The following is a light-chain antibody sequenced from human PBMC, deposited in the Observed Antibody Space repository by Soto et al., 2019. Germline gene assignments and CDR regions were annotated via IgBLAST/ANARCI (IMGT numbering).Light chain of an antibody. Sequence: DIVMTQSPDSLAVSLGERATINCKSSQSVLYSSNNKNYLAWYQQKPGRSPRRLIYKVSNRDSGVPARFSGSGSGTDFALKISRVEAEDVGVYYCMQGTHWPITFGQGTRLEIK. CDR1: QSVLYSSNNKNY. J-gene: IGKJ5*01. V-gene: IGKV4-1*01. CDR2: KVS. CDR3: MQGTHWPIT.